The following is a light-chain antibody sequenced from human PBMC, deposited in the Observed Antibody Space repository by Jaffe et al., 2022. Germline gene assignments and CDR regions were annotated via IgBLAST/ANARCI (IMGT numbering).Light chain of an antibody. CDR2: RNN. CDR3: AAWDDSLSDPYV. V-gene: IGLV1-47*01. J-gene: IGLJ3*02. CDR1: SSNIGSNY. Sequence: QSVLTQPPSASGTPGQRVTISCSGSSSNIGSNYVYWYQQLPGTAPKLLIYRNNQRPSGVPDRFSGSKSGTSASLAISGLRSEDEADYYCAAWDDSLSDPYVFGGGTKLTVL.